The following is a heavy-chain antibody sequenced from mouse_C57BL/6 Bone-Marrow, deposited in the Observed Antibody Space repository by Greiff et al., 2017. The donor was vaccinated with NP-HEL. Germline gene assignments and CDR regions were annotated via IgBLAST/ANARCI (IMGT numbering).Heavy chain of an antibody. CDR2: IWTGGGT. Sequence: VQLVESGPGLVAPSQSLSITCTVSGFSLTSYAISWVRQPPGKGLEWLGVIWTGGGTNYNSALKSRLSISKDNSKSQVFLKMNSLQTDDTARYYCARNRGDYRYYYAMDDWGQGTSVTVSS. D-gene: IGHD2-4*01. J-gene: IGHJ4*01. V-gene: IGHV2-9-1*01. CDR1: GFSLTSYA. CDR3: ARNRGDYRYYYAMDD.